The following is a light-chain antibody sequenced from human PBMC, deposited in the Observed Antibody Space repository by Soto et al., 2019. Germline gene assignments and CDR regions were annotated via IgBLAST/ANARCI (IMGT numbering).Light chain of an antibody. V-gene: IGKV1-39*01. CDR1: QSISSY. CDR3: LQSYSAPRYT. CDR2: AAS. J-gene: IGKJ2*01. Sequence: DIQMTQSPSSLSASVGDRVTITCRASQSISSYLNWYQQKPGKAPKLLIYAASSLQSGVPSRFSGSRSGTDFSHTIRSREPEDFVAYYTLQSYSAPRYTFGHGTKLEIK.